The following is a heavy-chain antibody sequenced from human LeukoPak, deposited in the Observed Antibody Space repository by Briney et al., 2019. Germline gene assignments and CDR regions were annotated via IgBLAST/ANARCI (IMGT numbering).Heavy chain of an antibody. V-gene: IGHV1-8*03. CDR3: AETHGVP. CDR2: MNPKSGNT. Sequence: ASVKVSCKASGYTFISYDINWVRQATGQGLEWMGWMNPKSGNTGYAQKVQGRVTITRDTSIRTAYMELTNLTSDDTAVYYCAETHGVPWGQGTLVTVSS. D-gene: IGHD2-8*01. CDR1: GYTFISYD. J-gene: IGHJ4*02.